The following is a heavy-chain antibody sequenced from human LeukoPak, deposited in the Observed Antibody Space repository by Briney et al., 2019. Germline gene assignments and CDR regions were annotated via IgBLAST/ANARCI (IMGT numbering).Heavy chain of an antibody. J-gene: IGHJ5*02. CDR3: AKIFPGSWIDP. V-gene: IGHV4-4*07. D-gene: IGHD2-21*01. CDR1: GGSISSYY. Sequence: SETLSLTCTVSGGSISSYYWVWIRQPAGKELEWIGRIYTSGNTNYNPSLKSRVTMSVDTSKNQFSPKLNSVTAADTAVYYCAKIFPGSWIDPWGQGTLVTVSS. CDR2: IYTSGNT.